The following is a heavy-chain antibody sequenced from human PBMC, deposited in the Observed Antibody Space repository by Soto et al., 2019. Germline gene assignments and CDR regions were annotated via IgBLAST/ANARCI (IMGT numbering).Heavy chain of an antibody. CDR2: IFYNGNT. CDR1: GASLTNSDYY. Sequence: QVQLQESGPGLVKPSETLSLTCSVSGASLTNSDYYWAWIRQPPGKGLEWIGSIFYNGNTFYNPSLKSRVTISSDTSNKQFSLRLSSLTAEDSGVYYCARHTYGIGLAFWGKGTLVTVSS. D-gene: IGHD4-17*01. V-gene: IGHV4-39*01. CDR3: ARHTYGIGLAF. J-gene: IGHJ4*02.